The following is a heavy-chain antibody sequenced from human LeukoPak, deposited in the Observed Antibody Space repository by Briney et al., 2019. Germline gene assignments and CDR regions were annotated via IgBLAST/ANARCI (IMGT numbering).Heavy chain of an antibody. V-gene: IGHV3-23*01. CDR2: ISGSGGNT. D-gene: IGHD3-22*01. Sequence: PGGSLRLPCAVSGITLSNYGMSWVRQAPGKGLEWVSGISGSGGNTYYADSVKGRFTISRDNSKNTLYLQMNRLRAEDTAVYFCATRGVVIRVILVGFHKEAYYFDSWGQGALVTVSS. J-gene: IGHJ4*02. CDR1: GITLSNYG. CDR3: ATRGVVIRVILVGFHKEAYYFDS.